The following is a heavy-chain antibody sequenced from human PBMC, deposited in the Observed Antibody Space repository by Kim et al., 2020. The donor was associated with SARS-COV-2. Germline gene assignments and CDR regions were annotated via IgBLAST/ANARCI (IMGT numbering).Heavy chain of an antibody. CDR3: AKGHGGSFYYYGLEV. D-gene: IGHD3-10*01. Sequence: GGSLRLSCLTSGFTFNDYAIHWVRQAPGKGLEWVSGISWNGVSIVYADSLRGRFIISRDNAKKSAYLEIDSLRPEDTALYYCAKGHGGSFYYYGLEVWGKGTTVTVSS. J-gene: IGHJ6*04. CDR1: GFTFNDYA. CDR2: ISWNGVSI. V-gene: IGHV3-9*01.